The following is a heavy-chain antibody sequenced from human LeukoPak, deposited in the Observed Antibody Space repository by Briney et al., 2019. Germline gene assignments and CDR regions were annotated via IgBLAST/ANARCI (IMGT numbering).Heavy chain of an antibody. CDR2: ISYDGSNK. V-gene: IGHV3-30*18. CDR1: GFTFSSYG. D-gene: IGHD6-13*01. CDR3: AKDGSSSWYGVPVYFDY. J-gene: IGHJ4*02. Sequence: SGGSLRLSCAVSGFTFSSYGMHWVRQAPGKGLEWVAVISYDGSNKYYADSVKGRFTISRDNSKNTLYLQMNSLRAEDTAVYYCAKDGSSSWYGVPVYFDYWGQGTLVTVSS.